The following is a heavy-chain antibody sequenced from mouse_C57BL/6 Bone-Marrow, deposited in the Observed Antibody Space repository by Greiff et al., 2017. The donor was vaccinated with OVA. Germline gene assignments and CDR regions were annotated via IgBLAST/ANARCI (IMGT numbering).Heavy chain of an antibody. D-gene: IGHD2-4*01. V-gene: IGHV1-80*01. CDR1: GYAFSSYW. J-gene: IGHJ4*01. Sequence: QVHVKQSGAELVKPGASVKISCKASGYAFSSYWMNWVKQRPGKGLEWIGQIYPGDGDTNYNGKFKGKATLTADKSSSTAYMQLSSLTSEDSAVYFCARHYDYDEGAYAMDYWGQGTSVTVSS. CDR2: IYPGDGDT. CDR3: ARHYDYDEGAYAMDY.